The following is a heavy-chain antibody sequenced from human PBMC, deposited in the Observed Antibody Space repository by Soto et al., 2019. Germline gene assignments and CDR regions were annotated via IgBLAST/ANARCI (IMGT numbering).Heavy chain of an antibody. V-gene: IGHV2-5*02. Sequence: QITLKASGPTLVKPTQTLTLTCTFPAFSLSTGGVGVGWIRQPPGKALKCLALLYRDDDTRYTPSLRSKLTITKDTSKNQVVLTMTNMDPVDTATYYCIQGRCGGDFLQSYASYYYYGMDVWGQGTTVTLSS. CDR2: LYRDDDT. J-gene: IGHJ6*02. D-gene: IGHD2-21*02. CDR3: IQGRCGGDFLQSYASYYYYGMDV. CDR1: AFSLSTGGVG.